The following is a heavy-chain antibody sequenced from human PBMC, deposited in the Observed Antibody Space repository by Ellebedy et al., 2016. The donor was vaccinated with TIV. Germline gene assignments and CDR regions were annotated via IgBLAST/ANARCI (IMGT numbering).Heavy chain of an antibody. J-gene: IGHJ5*02. V-gene: IGHV1-8*01. CDR2: MNPNSGNT. Sequence: ASVKVSCXASGYTFTSYDINWVRQATGQGLEWMGWMNPNSGNTGYAQKFQGRVTMTRNTSISTAYMELSSLRSEDTAVYYCARGTVSRGYYCSGGSCYWFDPWGQGTLVTVSS. CDR1: GYTFTSYD. CDR3: ARGTVSRGYYCSGGSCYWFDP. D-gene: IGHD2-15*01.